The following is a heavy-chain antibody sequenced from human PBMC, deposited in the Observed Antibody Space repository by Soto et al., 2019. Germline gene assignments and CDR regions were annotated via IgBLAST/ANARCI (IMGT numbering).Heavy chain of an antibody. Sequence: QVQLVQSGDEVRKPGSSVKVSCKASGYIFVNYGIAWVRQAPGQGLEWMGWSSPYSGNTHYASKVQGGLTMTTDTSTSTAYMDLGSLTSDDTAVYYCAMLDNYVTPTPQDVWGQGTTVTVSS. D-gene: IGHD3-16*01. J-gene: IGHJ6*02. CDR1: GYIFVNYG. V-gene: IGHV1-18*01. CDR2: SSPYSGNT. CDR3: AMLDNYVTPTPQDV.